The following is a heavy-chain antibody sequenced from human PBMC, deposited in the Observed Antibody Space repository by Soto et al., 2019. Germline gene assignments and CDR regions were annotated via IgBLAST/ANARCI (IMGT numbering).Heavy chain of an antibody. J-gene: IGHJ4*02. V-gene: IGHV4-34*01. CDR3: ARDKAGTWGD. Sequence: QVQLQQWGAGLLKPSETLSLTCAVYGGSFSGYYWSWIRQPPGKGLEWIGEINHSGSTNYNPSLKSRVTISVDTSKNQFSLKLSSVTAADTAVYYCARDKAGTWGDWGQGTLVTVSS. CDR2: INHSGST. CDR1: GGSFSGYY. D-gene: IGHD6-19*01.